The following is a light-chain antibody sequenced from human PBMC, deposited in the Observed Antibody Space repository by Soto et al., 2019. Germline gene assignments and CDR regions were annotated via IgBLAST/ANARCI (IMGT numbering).Light chain of an antibody. V-gene: IGLV2-14*01. J-gene: IGLJ1*01. CDR1: GSDVGGYDY. Sequence: QSALAQPPSVSLSPGQSITISCTGTGSDVGGYDYVSWYQHHPGKAPKVMIYEVTNRPSGVSNRFSGSKSGNTASLTISGLLAEDEADYYCSSYTSSSTYVFGPGTKVTVL. CDR3: SSYTSSSTYV. CDR2: EVT.